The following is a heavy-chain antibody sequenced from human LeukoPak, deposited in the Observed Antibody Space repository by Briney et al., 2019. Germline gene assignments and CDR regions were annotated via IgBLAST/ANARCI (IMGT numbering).Heavy chain of an antibody. CDR3: AREINLDY. Sequence: PGRSLRLSCAASGFPFSSYVMHWLRQAPGKGLEWVAVIWFDGGKIYYADSVKGRFTISRDNSKNSLYLQMNSLRAEDTAVYYCAREINLDYWGQGTLVTVSS. CDR1: GFPFSSYV. CDR2: IWFDGGKI. V-gene: IGHV3-33*01. J-gene: IGHJ4*02.